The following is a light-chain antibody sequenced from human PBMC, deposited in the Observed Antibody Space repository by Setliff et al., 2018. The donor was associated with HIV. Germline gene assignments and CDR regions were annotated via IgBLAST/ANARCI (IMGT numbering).Light chain of an antibody. CDR3: SSYAITNTLP. J-gene: IGLJ1*01. Sequence: QSALTQPASVSGSPGQSITISCTGTSSDVGGYSYVSWYQQHPGKAPKLIIYEVRNRPSGVSNRFSGSKSGNTASLTISGLQAEDEADHYCSSYAITNTLPFGTGTKVTVL. CDR2: EVR. V-gene: IGLV2-14*01. CDR1: SSDVGGYSY.